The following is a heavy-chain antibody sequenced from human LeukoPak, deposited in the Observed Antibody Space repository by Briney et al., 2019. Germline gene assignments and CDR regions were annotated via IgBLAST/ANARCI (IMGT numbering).Heavy chain of an antibody. CDR2: ISYDGSNK. V-gene: IGHV3-30-3*01. J-gene: IGHJ4*02. CDR3: AREPPSRYYFDY. CDR1: GFTFSSYA. Sequence: GGSLRLSCAASGFTFSSYAMHWVRQAPGKGLEWVAVISYDGSNKYCADSVKGRFTISRDNSKNTLYLQMNSLRAEDTAVYYCAREPPSRYYFDYWGQGTLVTVSS.